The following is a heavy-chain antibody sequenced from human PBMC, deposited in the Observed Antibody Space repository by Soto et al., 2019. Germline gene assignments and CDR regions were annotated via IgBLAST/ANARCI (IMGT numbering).Heavy chain of an antibody. D-gene: IGHD3-3*01. J-gene: IGHJ4*02. V-gene: IGHV3-21*02. CDR3: ARDPYDFWSGPDY. Sequence: EVQLVESGGGLVKPVGSLRLSCAASGFTFSSYNMNWVRQAPGKGLEWVSSISRDSTYMYYADSVRGRFTISRDNAKKSVFLQMDSLSGDDTAVYYCARDPYDFWSGPDYWGQGILVTVSS. CDR1: GFTFSSYN. CDR2: ISRDSTYM.